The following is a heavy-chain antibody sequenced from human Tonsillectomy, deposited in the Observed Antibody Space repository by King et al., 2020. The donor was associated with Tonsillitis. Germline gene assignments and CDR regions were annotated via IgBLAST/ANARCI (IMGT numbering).Heavy chain of an antibody. CDR1: GYTFTSYG. J-gene: IGHJ4*02. V-gene: IGHV1-18*01. CDR2: ISAYNGNT. CDR3: ARIWDYYGSGSYDDY. Sequence: QVQLVESGAEVKKPGASVKVSCKASGYTFTSYGISWVRQAPGQGLEWMGWISAYNGNTNYAQKLQGRVTMTTDTSTSTAYMELRSLRSDDTAVYYCARIWDYYGSGSYDDYWGQGTLVTVSS. D-gene: IGHD3-10*01.